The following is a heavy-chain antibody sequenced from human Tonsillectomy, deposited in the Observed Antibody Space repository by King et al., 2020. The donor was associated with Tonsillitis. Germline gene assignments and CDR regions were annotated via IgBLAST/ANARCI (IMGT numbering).Heavy chain of an antibody. D-gene: IGHD3-22*01. V-gene: IGHV5-51*01. CDR3: ARNSGDSSGTPRY. Sequence: QLVQSGAEVKKPGESLKISCKGSGYSFTSYWIGWVRQMPGKGLEWMGIIYPGDSETRYSPSFQGQVTISADKSISTAYVQRNSLKASDTAMYYCARNSGDSSGTPRYWGQGTLVTVSS. CDR1: GYSFTSYW. CDR2: IYPGDSET. J-gene: IGHJ4*02.